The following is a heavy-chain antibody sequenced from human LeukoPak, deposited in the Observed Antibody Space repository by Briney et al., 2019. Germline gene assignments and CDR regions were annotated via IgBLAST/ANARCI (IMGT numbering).Heavy chain of an antibody. V-gene: IGHV4-34*01. Sequence: SETLSLTCAVYGGSFSGYYWSWIRQPPGKGLEWIGEINHSGSTNCNPSLKSRVTISVDTSKNQFSLKLSSVTAADTAVYYCARGGRGYSYGYSGGSFDYWGQGTLVTVSS. CDR3: ARGGRGYSYGYSGGSFDY. D-gene: IGHD5-18*01. CDR2: INHSGST. CDR1: GGSFSGYY. J-gene: IGHJ4*02.